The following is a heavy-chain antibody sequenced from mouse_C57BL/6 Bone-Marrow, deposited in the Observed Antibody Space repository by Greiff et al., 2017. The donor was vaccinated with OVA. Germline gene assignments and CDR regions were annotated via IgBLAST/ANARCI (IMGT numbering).Heavy chain of an antibody. CDR3: ARGYYGSSYGYYAMDY. J-gene: IGHJ4*01. CDR1: GFTFSDYG. D-gene: IGHD1-1*01. Sequence: EVKLVESGGGLVKPGGSLKLSCAASGFTFSDYGMHWVRQAPEKGLEWVAYISSGSSTIYYADTVKGRFTISRDNAKNTLFLQRTRLRSEDTAMYYCARGYYGSSYGYYAMDYWGQGTSVTVSS. V-gene: IGHV5-17*01. CDR2: ISSGSSTI.